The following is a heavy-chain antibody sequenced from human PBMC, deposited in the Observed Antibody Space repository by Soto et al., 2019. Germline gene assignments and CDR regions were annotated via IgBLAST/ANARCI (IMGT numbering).Heavy chain of an antibody. V-gene: IGHV5-51*01. CDR1: GYNCTSYC. CDR3: ARHGVCYGCSQLTYYYGMGV. Sequence: PGEPLKLPWNGSGYNCTSYCSGWVRQMHGKGLEWMGIRYPGDSDSTYSPSFQRQVTISADKSISTASLQWSSLKASDTAMYYCARHGVCYGCSQLTYYYGMGVWGQGTTVTVPS. CDR2: RYPGDSDS. J-gene: IGHJ6*02. D-gene: IGHD2-8*01.